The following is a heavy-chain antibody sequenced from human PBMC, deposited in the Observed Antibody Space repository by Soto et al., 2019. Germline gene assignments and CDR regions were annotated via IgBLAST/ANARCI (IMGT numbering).Heavy chain of an antibody. J-gene: IGHJ6*03. CDR1: GGSFSGYY. CDR2: INHSGST. Sequence: QVQLQQWGAGLLKPSETLSLTCAVYGGSFSGYYWSWIRQPPGKGLEWIGEINHSGSTNYNPSLKSRVTITVDTAKDQFSLKLSSVTAADTAVDYWGRGSSSWYGPFYYYYYYMDVWGKGTTVTVSS. CDR3: GRGSSSWYGPFYYYYYYMDV. D-gene: IGHD6-13*01. V-gene: IGHV4-34*01.